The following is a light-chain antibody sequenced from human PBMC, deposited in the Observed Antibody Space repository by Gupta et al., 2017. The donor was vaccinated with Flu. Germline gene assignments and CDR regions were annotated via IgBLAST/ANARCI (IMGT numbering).Light chain of an antibody. CDR2: GAS. CDR1: QSVSRY. Sequence: GERTTLSCRASQSVSRYVAWYQQKPGHAPRLLIYGASSRATGIPDRFSGSGSGTDFTLSISRLEPEEFAVYYCQQYDTSPLTFGGGTKVEIK. CDR3: QQYDTSPLT. V-gene: IGKV3-20*01. J-gene: IGKJ4*01.